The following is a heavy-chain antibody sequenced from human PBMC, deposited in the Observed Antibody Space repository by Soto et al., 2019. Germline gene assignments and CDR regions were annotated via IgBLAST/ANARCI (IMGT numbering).Heavy chain of an antibody. CDR1: GYTFTGYY. CDR2: INPNSGGT. CDR3: ARPFVTLAKINYYYYGMDV. V-gene: IGHV1-2*02. J-gene: IGHJ6*02. D-gene: IGHD3-16*02. Sequence: ASMKVSCKASGYTFTGYYMHWVRQAPGQGLEWMGWINPNSGGTNYAQKFQGRVTMTRDTSISTAYMELSRLRSDDTAVYYCARPFVTLAKINYYYYGMDVWGQGTTVTVSS.